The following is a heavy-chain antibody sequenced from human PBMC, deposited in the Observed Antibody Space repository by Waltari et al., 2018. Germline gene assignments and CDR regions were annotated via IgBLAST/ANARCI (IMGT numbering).Heavy chain of an antibody. V-gene: IGHV3-30-3*01. D-gene: IGHD2-21*01. CDR1: GFTFSSYA. J-gene: IGHJ4*02. CDR3: ARGSGAYCGGDCYLELDY. Sequence: QVQLVESGGGVVQPGRSLRLSCAASGFTFSSYAMHWVRQAPGKGLEWVAVISYDGSNKYYADSGKGRFTISRDNSKNTLYLQMNSLRAEDTAVYYCARGSGAYCGGDCYLELDYWGQGTLVTVSS. CDR2: ISYDGSNK.